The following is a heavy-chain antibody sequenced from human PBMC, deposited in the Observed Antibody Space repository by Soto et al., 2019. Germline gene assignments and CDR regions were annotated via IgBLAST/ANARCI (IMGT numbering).Heavy chain of an antibody. CDR1: GGAISSSSYY. CDR2: IYYSGST. D-gene: IGHD1-26*01. J-gene: IGHJ4*02. V-gene: IGHV4-39*01. CDR3: ARQSRWKLPKPFDY. Sequence: PSETLSLTCTVSGGAISSSSYYWGWIRQPPGKGLEWIGSIYYSGSTYYNPSLKSRVTIYVDTSKNQFSLKLSSVTAADTAVYYRARQSRWKLPKPFDYWGQGPLVTVAS.